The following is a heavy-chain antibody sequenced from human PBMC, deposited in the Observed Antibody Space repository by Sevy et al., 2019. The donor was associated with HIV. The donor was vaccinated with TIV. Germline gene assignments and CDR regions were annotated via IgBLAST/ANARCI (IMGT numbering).Heavy chain of an antibody. CDR3: AKLHSRMIPGNGALDY. D-gene: IGHD3-16*01. CDR1: GFSFSNYV. V-gene: IGHV3-23*01. Sequence: GGSLRLSCTASGFSFSNYVMAWVRQAPGKGLEWVSSVSPTSLSTYYAESVKGRFTISRDNSKNTLYLQMNSLRAEDTAIYYCAKLHSRMIPGNGALDYWRRGTLVTVSS. J-gene: IGHJ4*01. CDR2: VSPTSLST.